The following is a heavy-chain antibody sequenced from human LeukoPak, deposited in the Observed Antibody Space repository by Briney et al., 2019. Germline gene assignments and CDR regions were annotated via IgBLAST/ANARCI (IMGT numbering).Heavy chain of an antibody. CDR1: GFTFSSYW. D-gene: IGHD3-22*01. CDR2: INSDGSST. CDR3: ARDHYDSSDYYYAFDY. Sequence: GGSLRLSCAASGFTFSSYWMHWVRQAPGKGLVWVSDINSDGSSTSYADSVKGRFTISRDNAKNTLYLQMNSLRAEDTAVYYCARDHYDSSDYYYAFDYWGQGTLVTVSS. V-gene: IGHV3-74*01. J-gene: IGHJ4*02.